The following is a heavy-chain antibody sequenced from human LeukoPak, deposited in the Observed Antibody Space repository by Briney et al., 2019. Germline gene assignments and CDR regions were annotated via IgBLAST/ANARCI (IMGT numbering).Heavy chain of an antibody. CDR1: GFTVSSNY. Sequence: QPGGSLRLSCAASGFTVSSNYMSWVRQAPGKGLEWVSVIYSGGSTYYADSVKGRFTISRDNSKNTLYLQMNSLRAEDTAVYYCARDPIHDSSGYYDDYWGQGTLVTVSS. CDR3: ARDPIHDSSGYYDDY. V-gene: IGHV3-66*01. J-gene: IGHJ4*02. CDR2: IYSGGST. D-gene: IGHD3-22*01.